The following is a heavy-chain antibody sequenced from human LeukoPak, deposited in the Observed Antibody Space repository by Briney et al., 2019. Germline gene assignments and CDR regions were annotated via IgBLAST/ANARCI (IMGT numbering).Heavy chain of an antibody. CDR1: GGSFSGYY. CDR2: INHSGST. CDR3: ARGLYDYVWGNYRYTFVFDY. J-gene: IGHJ4*02. V-gene: IGHV4-34*01. Sequence: PSETLSLTCAVYGGSFSGYYWSWIRQPPGKGLEWIGEINHSGSTNYNPSLKSRVTISVDTSKNQFSLKLSSVTAADTAVYYCARGLYDYVWGNYRYTFVFDYWGQGTLVTVSS. D-gene: IGHD3-16*02.